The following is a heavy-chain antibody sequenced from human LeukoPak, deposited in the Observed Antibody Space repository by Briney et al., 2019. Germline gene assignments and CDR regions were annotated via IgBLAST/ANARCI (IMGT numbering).Heavy chain of an antibody. CDR2: MNPNSGNT. Sequence: ASVKVSCKASGYAFTSYDINWVRQATGQGLEWMGWMNPNSGNTGYAQKFQGRATMTRNTSISTAYMELSSLRSEDTAVYYCATGLIGWYDYWGQGTLVTVSS. J-gene: IGHJ4*02. V-gene: IGHV1-8*01. CDR3: ATGLIGWYDY. CDR1: GYAFTSYD. D-gene: IGHD6-19*01.